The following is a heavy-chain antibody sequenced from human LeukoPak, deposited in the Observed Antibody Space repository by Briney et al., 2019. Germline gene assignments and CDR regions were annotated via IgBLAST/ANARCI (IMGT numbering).Heavy chain of an antibody. J-gene: IGHJ5*02. CDR3: AREGAMVRGVIVIYNWFDP. Sequence: ASVKVSCKASGYTFTSYYMHWVRQAPGQGLEWMGLINPSGGSTSYAQKFQGRVTMTRDTSTSTVYMELSSLRSEDTAVYYCAREGAMVRGVIVIYNWFDPWGQGTLVTVSS. V-gene: IGHV1-46*01. CDR1: GYTFTSYY. CDR2: INPSGGST. D-gene: IGHD3-10*01.